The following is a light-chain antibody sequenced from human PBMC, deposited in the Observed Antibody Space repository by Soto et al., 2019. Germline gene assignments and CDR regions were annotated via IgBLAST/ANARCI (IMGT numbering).Light chain of an antibody. J-gene: IGLJ1*01. CDR3: AVWEDTVRSYV. CDR2: RNN. Sequence: QSVLTQPPSVSGTPGQRVTISCSGSISNIGNNYVHWFQQLPGTAPKVLSNRNNQRPSGVPDRFSGSKSGTSASLAISGLRSEYEAEYYCAVWEDTVRSYVFGTGTKLTVL. CDR1: ISNIGNNY. V-gene: IGLV1-47*01.